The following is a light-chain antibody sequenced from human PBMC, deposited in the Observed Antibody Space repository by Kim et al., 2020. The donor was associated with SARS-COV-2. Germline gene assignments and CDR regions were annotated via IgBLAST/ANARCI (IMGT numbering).Light chain of an antibody. CDR1: QSVSSF. Sequence: LSASVGHRVTITCRASQSVSSFLAWYQQKPGKAPNLLIYKASSLESGVPSRFSGSGSGTEFTLTISSLQPDDFATYYCQQYHSYSTFGQGTKLEI. CDR2: KAS. CDR3: QQYHSYST. J-gene: IGKJ2*01. V-gene: IGKV1-5*03.